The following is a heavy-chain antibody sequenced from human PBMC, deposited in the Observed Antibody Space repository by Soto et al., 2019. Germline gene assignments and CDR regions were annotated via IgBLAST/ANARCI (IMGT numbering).Heavy chain of an antibody. CDR3: ARGYCSSTSCYEFDY. V-gene: IGHV4-34*01. J-gene: IGHJ4*02. CDR1: GGSFSGYY. Sequence: SETLSLTCAVYGGSFSGYYWSWIRQPPGKGLEWIGEINHSGSTNYNPSLKSRVTISVDTSKNQFSLKLSSVTAADTAMYYCARGYCSSTSCYEFDYWGQGTLVTVSS. CDR2: INHSGST. D-gene: IGHD2-2*01.